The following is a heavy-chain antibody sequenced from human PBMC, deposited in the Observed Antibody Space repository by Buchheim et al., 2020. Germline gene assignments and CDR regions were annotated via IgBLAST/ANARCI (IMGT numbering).Heavy chain of an antibody. Sequence: EVQLVESGGGLVQPGGSLRLSCAASGFTFSSYEMNWVRQAPGKGLEWVSYISSSGSTIYYADSVKGRFTISRDNAKNSLYLQMNSLRAEDTAVYYCAREGTYYYDSSGYAGDAFDIWGQGT. D-gene: IGHD3-22*01. J-gene: IGHJ3*02. V-gene: IGHV3-48*03. CDR3: AREGTYYYDSSGYAGDAFDI. CDR1: GFTFSSYE. CDR2: ISSSGSTI.